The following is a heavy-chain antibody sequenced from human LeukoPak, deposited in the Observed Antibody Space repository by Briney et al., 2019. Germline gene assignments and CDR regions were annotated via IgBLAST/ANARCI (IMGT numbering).Heavy chain of an antibody. Sequence: ASVKVSCKASGYTFTSYDINWVRQATGQGLEWMGWTNPNSGNTGYAQKFQGRVTITRNTSISTAYMELSSLRSEDTAVYYCARNTATITTPFDYWGQGTLVTVSS. CDR1: GYTFTSYD. D-gene: IGHD4-11*01. CDR2: TNPNSGNT. CDR3: ARNTATITTPFDY. V-gene: IGHV1-8*03. J-gene: IGHJ4*02.